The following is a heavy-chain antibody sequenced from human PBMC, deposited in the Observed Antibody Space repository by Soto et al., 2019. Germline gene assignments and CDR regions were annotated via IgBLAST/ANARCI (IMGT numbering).Heavy chain of an antibody. D-gene: IGHD6-13*01. CDR2: IHYNGRT. J-gene: IGHJ4*02. V-gene: IGHV4-59*02. CDR1: GVSVSDYH. CDR3: ARGIAAAGPKLDY. Sequence: ETLSLTCSVSGVSVSDYHLTWIRLTPKKELQWIGFIHYNGRTDSSPSLKSRVTISLDMSKNHVSLILKSVNSLRADDTAVYYCARGIAAAGPKLDYWGQGTLVTVSS.